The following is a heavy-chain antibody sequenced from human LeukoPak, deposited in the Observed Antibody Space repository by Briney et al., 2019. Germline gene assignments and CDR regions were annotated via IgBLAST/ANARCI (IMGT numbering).Heavy chain of an antibody. Sequence: GGSLRLSCAASGFTFSSYAMHWVRQVPGKGLEWVAVISYDGSNKYYADSVKGRFTISRDNSKNTLYLQMNSLRAEDTAVYYCASSPPGGFGELLSPTFDYWGQGTLVTVSS. CDR2: ISYDGSNK. J-gene: IGHJ4*02. CDR3: ASSPPGGFGELLSPTFDY. D-gene: IGHD3-10*01. V-gene: IGHV3-30-3*01. CDR1: GFTFSSYA.